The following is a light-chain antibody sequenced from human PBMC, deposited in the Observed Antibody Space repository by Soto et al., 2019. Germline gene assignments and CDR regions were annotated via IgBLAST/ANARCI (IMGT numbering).Light chain of an antibody. V-gene: IGKV3-15*01. CDR2: GAA. CDR1: QNVNRN. J-gene: IGKJ5*01. CDR3: QQYHRCPPL. Sequence: EIVMTQSPATLSVSPGERATLSCRASQNVNRNLAWYQQKPGQAPRLLIYGAAIRATGIPARIRGSGSGTEFSLTMDSLQSEDFAIYYCQQYHRCPPLLGQGTRLEI.